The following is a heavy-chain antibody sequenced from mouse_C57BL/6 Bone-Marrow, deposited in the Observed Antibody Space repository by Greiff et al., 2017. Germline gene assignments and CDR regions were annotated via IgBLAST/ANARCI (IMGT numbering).Heavy chain of an antibody. CDR1: GFTFSDYY. D-gene: IGHD4-1*01. CDR3: ARHQTGTSGWYFDV. J-gene: IGHJ1*03. CDR2: ISNGGGST. V-gene: IGHV5-12*01. Sequence: EVQGVESGGGLVQPGGSLKLSCAASGFTFSDYYMYWVRQTPEKRLGWVAYISNGGGSTYYPDTVKGRFTISRDNAKNTLYLQMSRLKSEDTAMYYCARHQTGTSGWYFDVWGTGTTVTVSS.